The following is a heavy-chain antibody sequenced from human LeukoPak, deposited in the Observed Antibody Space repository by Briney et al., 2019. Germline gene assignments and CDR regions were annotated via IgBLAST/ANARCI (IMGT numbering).Heavy chain of an antibody. D-gene: IGHD2/OR15-2a*01. CDR3: VKDNFCPECAFDI. V-gene: IGHV3-43*02. CDR1: GFKFDGYA. Sequence: GGSLRLSCAASGFKFDGYAMHWVRQAPGKGLEWVSLISGDGTFTYYADSVKGRFTISRDNSKNSLYLQMNSLGAEDTALYYCVKDNFCPECAFDIWGQGTRVTASS. J-gene: IGHJ3*02. CDR2: ISGDGTFT.